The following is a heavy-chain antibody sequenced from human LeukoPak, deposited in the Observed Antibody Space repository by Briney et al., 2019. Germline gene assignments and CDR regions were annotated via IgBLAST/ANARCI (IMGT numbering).Heavy chain of an antibody. J-gene: IGHJ4*02. V-gene: IGHV3-30*18. Sequence: GGSLRLSCAASGVTLSSYGVHWVRQAPGKGLEWVAVISYDGSNKDYADSVKGRFTISRDNSKDTLYLQMNSLRAEDTAVYYCAKSRASPNDDAWYYFDYWGQGTLVTVSS. CDR3: AKSRASPNDDAWYYFDY. CDR1: GVTLSSYG. CDR2: ISYDGSNK. D-gene: IGHD2-8*01.